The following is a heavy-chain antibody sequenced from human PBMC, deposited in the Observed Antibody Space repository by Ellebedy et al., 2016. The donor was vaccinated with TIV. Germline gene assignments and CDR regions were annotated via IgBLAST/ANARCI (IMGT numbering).Heavy chain of an antibody. CDR3: AKEKRYCSSANCPLGY. CDR2: ISSDGGRK. D-gene: IGHD2-2*01. V-gene: IGHV3-30*18. J-gene: IGHJ4*02. CDR1: GFTFKSYD. Sequence: GGSLRLXXAASGFTFKSYDMHWVRQVPGKGLEWVAVISSDGGRKHYADSVKGRFTISRDNSKNTLFLQMNSLRPEDAAVFYCAKEKRYCSSANCPLGYWGQGNLDTVSS.